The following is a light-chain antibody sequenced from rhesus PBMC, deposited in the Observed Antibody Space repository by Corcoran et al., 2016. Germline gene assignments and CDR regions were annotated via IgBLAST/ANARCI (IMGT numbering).Light chain of an antibody. CDR1: QGISNW. V-gene: IGKV1S6*01. J-gene: IGKJ2*01. Sequence: DIQMTQSPSSLSASVGDRVTITCQASQGISNWLAWYQQKPGKAPKLLVYAASSLSSGVPSRFSGSGSGTEFTLTIRSLQPEDVAAYYCQQHNSNTYSFGQWTKVEIQ. CDR3: QQHNSNTYS. CDR2: AAS.